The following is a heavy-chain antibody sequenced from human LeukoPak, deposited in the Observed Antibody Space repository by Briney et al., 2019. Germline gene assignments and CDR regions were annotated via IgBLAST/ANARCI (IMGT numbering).Heavy chain of an antibody. CDR2: INHSGST. CDR1: GGSFSGYY. V-gene: IGHV4-34*01. D-gene: IGHD3-22*01. CDR3: ARGNPPCKGDYYDSSGLSCHYFDY. J-gene: IGHJ4*02. Sequence: SETLSLTCAVYGGSFSGYYWSWIRQPPGKGLEWIGEINHSGSTNYNPSLKSRVTISVDTSKNQFSLKLSSVTAADTAVYYCARGNPPCKGDYYDSSGLSCHYFDYWGQGTLVTVSS.